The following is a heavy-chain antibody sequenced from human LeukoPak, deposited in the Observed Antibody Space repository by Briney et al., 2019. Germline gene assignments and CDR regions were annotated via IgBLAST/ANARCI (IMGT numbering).Heavy chain of an antibody. CDR3: ASPYSSGWYGPFDY. D-gene: IGHD6-19*01. Sequence: GASVKVSCKASGYTFTSYGISWVRQAPGQGLEWMGWISAYNGNTNYAQKLQGRVTMTTDTSASTAYMELRSLRSDDTAVYYCASPYSSGWYGPFDYWGQGTLVTVSS. V-gene: IGHV1-18*01. CDR1: GYTFTSYG. CDR2: ISAYNGNT. J-gene: IGHJ4*02.